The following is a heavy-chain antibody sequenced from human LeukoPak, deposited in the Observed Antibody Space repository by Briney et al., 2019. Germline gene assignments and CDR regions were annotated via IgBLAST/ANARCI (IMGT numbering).Heavy chain of an antibody. CDR3: AKVCREEAVAGTFDY. Sequence: GGSLRLSCAASGFTVSSNYMSWVRQAPGKGLEWVSVIYSGGSTYYADSVKGRFTISRDNSKNTLYLQMNSLRAEDTAVYYCAKVCREEAVAGTFDYWGQGTLVTVSS. V-gene: IGHV3-53*01. CDR2: IYSGGST. J-gene: IGHJ4*02. CDR1: GFTVSSNY. D-gene: IGHD6-19*01.